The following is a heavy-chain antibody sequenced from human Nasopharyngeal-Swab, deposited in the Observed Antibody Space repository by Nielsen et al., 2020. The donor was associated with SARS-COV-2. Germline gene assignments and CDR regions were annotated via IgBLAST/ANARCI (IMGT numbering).Heavy chain of an antibody. Sequence: SETLSLTCTVSGGSISSGDYYWSRIRQPPGKGLEWIGYIYYSGSTYYNPSLKSRVTISVDTSKNQFSLKLSSVTAADTAVYYCARTPFPNWGDYYYMDVWGKGTTVTVSS. J-gene: IGHJ6*03. CDR1: GGSISSGDYY. CDR3: ARTPFPNWGDYYYMDV. CDR2: IYYSGST. D-gene: IGHD7-27*01. V-gene: IGHV4-30-4*08.